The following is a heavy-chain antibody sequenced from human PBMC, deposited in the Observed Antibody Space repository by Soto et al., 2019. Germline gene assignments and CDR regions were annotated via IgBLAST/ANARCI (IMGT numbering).Heavy chain of an antibody. CDR2: ISAYNGNK. CDR3: PRDLGQQLFDY. J-gene: IGHJ4*02. D-gene: IGHD6-13*01. Sequence: QVQLVQSGAEVKKPGASVKVSCKASGYTFTSYGISWVRQAPGQGLEWMGWISAYNGNKKYAQKLQGRGTMTTDTSPSAAYMERRSLSSDDTAVYYCPRDLGQQLFDYWGQETLVTVSS. V-gene: IGHV1-18*01. CDR1: GYTFTSYG.